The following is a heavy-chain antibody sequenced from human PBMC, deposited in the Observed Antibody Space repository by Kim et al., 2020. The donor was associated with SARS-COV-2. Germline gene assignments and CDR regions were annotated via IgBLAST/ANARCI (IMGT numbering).Heavy chain of an antibody. J-gene: IGHJ4*02. CDR3: ARSAPRAGYPPIDH. CDR1: GFTSSDHY. CDR2: IRNKVNSYTT. Sequence: GGSLRLSCAASGFTSSDHYMDWVRQAPGKALEWVGRIRNKVNSYTTEYAASVKGRFIVSRDEIRNSLFLQMNSLKTEDTAVYYCARSAPRAGYPPIDHWGQGTLVTGSS. D-gene: IGHD5-12*01. V-gene: IGHV3-72*01.